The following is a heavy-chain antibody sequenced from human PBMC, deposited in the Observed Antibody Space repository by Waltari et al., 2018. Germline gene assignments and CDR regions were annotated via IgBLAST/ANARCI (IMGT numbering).Heavy chain of an antibody. V-gene: IGHV1-18*01. Sequence: QVQLVQSGAEVKKPGASVKVSCKASGYTFTSYGISWVRQAPGQGLEWMGWISAYNGNTNYAKNRQCRVTMTTDPSTSTADMELRSLRSDDTAVYYCARYETVAGTNYYYYGIDVWGQGTTVTVSS. J-gene: IGHJ6*02. D-gene: IGHD6-19*01. CDR1: GYTFTSYG. CDR2: ISAYNGNT. CDR3: ARYETVAGTNYYYYGIDV.